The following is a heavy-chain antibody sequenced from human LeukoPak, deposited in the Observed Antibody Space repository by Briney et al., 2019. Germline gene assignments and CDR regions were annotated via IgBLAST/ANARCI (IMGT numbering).Heavy chain of an antibody. CDR2: IYYSGST. CDR1: GGSISSYY. CDR3: ARDGAVLWFGETPAFDT. Sequence: SETLSLTCTVSGGSISSYYWSWIRQPPGKGLEWIGYIYYSGSTNYNPSLKSRVTISVDTSKNQFSLKLSSVTAADTAVYYCARDGAVLWFGETPAFDTWGQGTMVTVSS. J-gene: IGHJ3*02. D-gene: IGHD3-10*01. V-gene: IGHV4-59*12.